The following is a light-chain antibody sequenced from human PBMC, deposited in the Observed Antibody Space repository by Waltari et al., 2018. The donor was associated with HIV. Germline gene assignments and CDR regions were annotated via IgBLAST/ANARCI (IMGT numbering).Light chain of an antibody. J-gene: IGLJ3*02. CDR2: SNN. V-gene: IGLV1-44*01. Sequence: QSVLTQPPSASGTPGPRVTISCSGSSSNIGSTTVNRYQQLPGTAPKLLIYSNNQRPSGVPDRFSGSKSGTSASLAISGLQSDVEAAFYCAAWDDSLNGWVFGGGTKLTVL. CDR3: AAWDDSLNGWV. CDR1: SSNIGSTT.